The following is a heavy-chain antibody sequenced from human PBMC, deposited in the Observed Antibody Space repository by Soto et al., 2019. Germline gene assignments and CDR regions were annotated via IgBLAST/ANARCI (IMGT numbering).Heavy chain of an antibody. CDR3: ARRDRSGFSYWLDP. J-gene: IGHJ5*02. CDR2: IYFSGTT. Sequence: PSETLSLTCTVSGGSISSGGYYWSWSRQHPGKGLEWIGTIYFSGTTYYNPSLKSRVTISVDTSKSQFSLKLSSVTAADTAVYYCARRDRSGFSYWLDPWGQGTLVPVSS. D-gene: IGHD3-22*01. V-gene: IGHV4-31*03. CDR1: GGSISSGGYY.